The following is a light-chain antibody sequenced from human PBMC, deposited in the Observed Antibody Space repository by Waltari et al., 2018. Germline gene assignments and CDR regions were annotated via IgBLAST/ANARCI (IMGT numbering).Light chain of an antibody. CDR3: QQCYTFPYT. V-gene: IGKV4-1*01. Sequence: DIVLTQSPDSLAVSLGERATINCKSSQSVVFSSNNKNYLPWYQQKPGQPPKLLITWASTRESGVPDRFSGSGSETDFTLTISSLQAEDVAVYYCQQCYTFPYTFGQGTKLEIK. CDR2: WAS. J-gene: IGKJ2*01. CDR1: QSVVFSSNNKNY.